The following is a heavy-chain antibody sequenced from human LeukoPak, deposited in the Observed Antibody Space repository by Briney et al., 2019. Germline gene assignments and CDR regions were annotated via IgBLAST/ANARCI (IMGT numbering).Heavy chain of an antibody. CDR2: VHTSGRT. CDR1: GGSITYNQ. V-gene: IGHV4-4*07. J-gene: IGHJ4*02. Sequence: SETLSLTCTVSGGSITYNQWTWIRQPAGKGLEWIERVHTSGRTNYNPSLKSRVTISVDTSKNQLSLNLNSVTDADTAVYYCAREVPLYGDYAVFDYWGQGTPVTVSS. CDR3: AREVPLYGDYAVFDY. D-gene: IGHD4-17*01.